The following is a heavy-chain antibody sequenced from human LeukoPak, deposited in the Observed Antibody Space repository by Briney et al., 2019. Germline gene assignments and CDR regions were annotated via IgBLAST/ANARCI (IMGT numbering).Heavy chain of an antibody. D-gene: IGHD6-13*01. V-gene: IGHV1-2*02. J-gene: IGHJ6*03. CDR1: GYTFTGYY. CDR2: INPNSGGT. Sequence: ASVKVSCKASGYTFTGYYMHWVRQAPGQGLEWMGWINPNSGGTNYAQKFQGRVTMTRDTSISTAYMELSRLRSDDTAVYYCARGMVQQQLVFYYYYYMDVWGKGTTVTISS. CDR3: ARGMVQQQLVFYYYYYMDV.